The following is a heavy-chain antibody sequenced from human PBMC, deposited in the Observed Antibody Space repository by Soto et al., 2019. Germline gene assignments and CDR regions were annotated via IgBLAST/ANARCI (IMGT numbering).Heavy chain of an antibody. J-gene: IGHJ5*01. CDR1: GGSISSGDYF. V-gene: IGHV4-31*03. CDR3: ARGRALCRDYDS. D-gene: IGHD3-16*01. CDR2: IYYSGST. Sequence: QVQLQESGPGLVKPSQTLSLTCTVSGGSISSGDYFWSWIRQYQGKGLEWIGYIYYSGSTYYNPSLKTRVTISLDPSKSPFSLKLSSMTAAATAVYYCARGRALCRDYDSWGQGTLVTVSS.